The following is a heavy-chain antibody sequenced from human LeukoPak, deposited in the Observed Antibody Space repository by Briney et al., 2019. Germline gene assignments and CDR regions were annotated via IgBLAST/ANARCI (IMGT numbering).Heavy chain of an antibody. D-gene: IGHD3-22*01. CDR3: ARERASMIPRCNWFDP. CDR2: IIPIFGTA. Sequence: GASVKVSCKASGGTFSSYAISWVRQAPGQGLEWMGGIIPIFGTANYAQKFQGRVTMTRDTSISTAYMELSRLRSDDTAVYYCARERASMIPRCNWFDPWGQGTLVTVSS. J-gene: IGHJ5*02. V-gene: IGHV1-69*05. CDR1: GGTFSSYA.